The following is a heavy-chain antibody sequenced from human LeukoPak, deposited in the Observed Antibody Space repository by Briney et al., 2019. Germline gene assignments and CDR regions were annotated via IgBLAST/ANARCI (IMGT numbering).Heavy chain of an antibody. CDR1: GGSFSGYY. D-gene: IGHD3-10*01. V-gene: IGHV4-34*01. CDR3: ARAYYYGSGSYDY. Sequence: PSETLSLICAVYGGSFSGYYWSWIRQPPGKGLEWIGEINHSGSTNYNPSLKSRVTISVDTSKNQFSLKLSSVTAADTAVYYCARAYYYGSGSYDYWGQGTLVTVSS. CDR2: INHSGST. J-gene: IGHJ4*02.